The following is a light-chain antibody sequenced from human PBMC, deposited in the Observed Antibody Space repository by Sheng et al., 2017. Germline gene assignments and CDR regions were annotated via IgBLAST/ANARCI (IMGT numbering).Light chain of an antibody. V-gene: IGKV1-5*03. J-gene: IGKJ1*01. CDR2: GAS. CDR3: QQYHTYPWT. CDR1: QSISSL. Sequence: DIQMTQSASTLSASVVDRVSITCRASQSISSLMAWFQQQPGKAPKLLIYGASTLQSGVPSRFSGSGSGTEFTLTIGSLQPDDFAIYYCQQYHTYPWTFGQGTKVDIK.